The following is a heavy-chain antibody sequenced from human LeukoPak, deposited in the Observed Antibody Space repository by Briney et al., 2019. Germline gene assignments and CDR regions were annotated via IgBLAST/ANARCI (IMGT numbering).Heavy chain of an antibody. D-gene: IGHD2-21*01. V-gene: IGHV3-23*01. CDR2: ISGSGGHT. Sequence: PGGSLRLSCAASGFTFSSYAMNWVRQAPGKGLEWVSAISGSGGHTYYADSVKGRFSISRDNSKNTLYLQMNSLRAEDTAVYYCAKDPRGRLLDAFDIWGQGTMVTVSS. J-gene: IGHJ3*02. CDR3: AKDPRGRLLDAFDI. CDR1: GFTFSSYA.